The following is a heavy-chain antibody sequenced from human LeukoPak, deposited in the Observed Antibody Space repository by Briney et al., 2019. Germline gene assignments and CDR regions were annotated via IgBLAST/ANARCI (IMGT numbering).Heavy chain of an antibody. J-gene: IGHJ4*02. CDR1: GFTFDDYG. CDR2: INWNGGST. CDR3: ARVGEEQGITIFGVVIEYYFDY. Sequence: PGGSPRLSCAASGFTFDDYGMSWVRQAPGKGLGWGFGINWNGGSTGYADSVKGRFTISRDNAKNSLYLQMNSLRAEDTALYYCARVGEEQGITIFGVVIEYYFDYWGQGTLVTVSS. D-gene: IGHD3-3*01. V-gene: IGHV3-20*04.